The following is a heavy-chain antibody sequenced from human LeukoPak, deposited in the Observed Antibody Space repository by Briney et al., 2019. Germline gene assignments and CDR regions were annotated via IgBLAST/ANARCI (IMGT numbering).Heavy chain of an antibody. V-gene: IGHV3-21*01. D-gene: IGHD3-10*01. CDR2: ISSSSSYI. J-gene: IGHJ4*02. Sequence: GGFLRLSCAASGFTFSSYSMNWVRQAPGKGLEWVSSISSSSSYIYYADSVKGRFTISRDNAKNSLYLQMNSLRAEDTAVYYCARSLWFGEPFLFDYWGLGTLVTVSS. CDR1: GFTFSSYS. CDR3: ARSLWFGEPFLFDY.